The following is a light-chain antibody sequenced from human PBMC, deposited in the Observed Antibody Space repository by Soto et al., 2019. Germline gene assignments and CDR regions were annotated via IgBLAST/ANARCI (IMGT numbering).Light chain of an antibody. V-gene: IGLV1-44*01. CDR3: AAWDDSLNGPV. J-gene: IGLJ1*01. CDR2: SNN. Sequence: HSVLTQPPSASETPGQRVTISCSGSSSNIGSNTVNWYQQLPGTAPKLLIYSNNQRPSGVPDRFSGSKSGTSASLAISGLQSEDEADYYCAAWDDSLNGPVFGTGTKVTVL. CDR1: SSNIGSNT.